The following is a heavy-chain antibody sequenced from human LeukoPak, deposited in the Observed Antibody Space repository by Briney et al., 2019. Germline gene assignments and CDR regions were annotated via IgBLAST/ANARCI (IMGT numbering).Heavy chain of an antibody. CDR1: GGSVGSGGYY. V-gene: IGHV4-61*08. D-gene: IGHD6-13*01. CDR3: ERRGLAAAAHFDY. CDR2: IYYIRNT. J-gene: IGHJ4*02. Sequence: PSETLSLTCTVSGGSVGSGGYYWSWIRQPPGGGLEWIGDIYYIRNTNYNPSLKSRVTISVDTSKNQFSLKLSSVTAADTAVYYCERRGLAAAAHFDYWGQGTLVTVSS.